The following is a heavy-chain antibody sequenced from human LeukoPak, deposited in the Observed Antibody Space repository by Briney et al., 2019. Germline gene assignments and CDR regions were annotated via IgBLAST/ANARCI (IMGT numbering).Heavy chain of an antibody. CDR1: GYSISSGYY. D-gene: IGHD3-22*01. V-gene: IGHV4-38-2*01. CDR3: ARVHDSSGYYYYFDY. Sequence: SETLSLTCAVSGYSISSGYYWGWIRQPPGKGLEWIGSIYHSGSTYYNPSLKSRVTISVDTSKNQFSLKLSSVTAADTAVYYCARVHDSSGYYYYFDYWGQGTLVTVSS. J-gene: IGHJ4*02. CDR2: IYHSGST.